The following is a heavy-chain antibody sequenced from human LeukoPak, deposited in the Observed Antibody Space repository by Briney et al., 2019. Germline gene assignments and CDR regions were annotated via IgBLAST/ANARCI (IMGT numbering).Heavy chain of an antibody. V-gene: IGHV4-39*01. CDR2: IYYSGST. CDR3: ASGESYYYYGMDV. J-gene: IGHJ6*02. D-gene: IGHD4-17*01. Sequence: PSETLSLTCTVSGGSISSSSYYWGWIRQPPGKGLEWIGSIYYSGSTYYNPSLESRVTISVDTSKNQFSLKLSSVTAADTAVYYCASGESYYYYGMDVWGQGTTVTVSS. CDR1: GGSISSSSYY.